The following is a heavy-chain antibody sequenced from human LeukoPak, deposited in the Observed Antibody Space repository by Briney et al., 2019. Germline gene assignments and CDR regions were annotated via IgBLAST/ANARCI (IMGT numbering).Heavy chain of an antibody. CDR2: ISRGGSTT. D-gene: IGHD3-16*01. V-gene: IGHV3-48*03. J-gene: IGHJ5*02. CDR3: ARDRSRGMIRDNYFDP. Sequence: PGGSLRLSCAASGFTFSSYEMNWVRQAPGKGLEWVSDISRGGSTTYYADSVKGRFTISRDNARNSLYLQMNSLRAEDTAMYYCARDRSRGMIRDNYFDPWGQGSLVIVSS. CDR1: GFTFSSYE.